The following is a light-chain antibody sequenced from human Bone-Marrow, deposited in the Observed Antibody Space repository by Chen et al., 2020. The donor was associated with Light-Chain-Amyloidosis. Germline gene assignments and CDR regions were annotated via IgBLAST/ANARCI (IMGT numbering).Light chain of an antibody. V-gene: IGKV4-1*01. CDR1: QSVLFTSNNKNY. J-gene: IGKJ4*01. CDR3: QQYYISPLT. Sequence: VLTQSPDSLTVSLGERATIKCESSQSVLFTSNNKNYLAWYQQRPGPPPKLLISWASTRESGFPDRFSGSGSGTHFTLNISRLRAEDVAVYYCQQYYISPLTFGGGTKVEVK. CDR2: WAS.